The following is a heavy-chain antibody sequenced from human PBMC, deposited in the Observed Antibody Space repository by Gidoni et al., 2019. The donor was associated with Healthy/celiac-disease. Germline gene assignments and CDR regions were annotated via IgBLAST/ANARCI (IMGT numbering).Heavy chain of an antibody. CDR1: GFTFSSYS. CDR3: ARDLRIRFLEWLPRNV. CDR2: ISSSSSTI. V-gene: IGHV3-48*02. D-gene: IGHD3-3*01. J-gene: IGHJ6*02. Sequence: EVQLVESGGDLVQPGGSLRLSCAASGFTFSSYSMNWVRQAPGKGLEWVSYISSSSSTIYYADSVKGRFTISRDNAKNSLYLQMNSLRDEDTAVYYCARDLRIRFLEWLPRNVWGQGTTVTVS.